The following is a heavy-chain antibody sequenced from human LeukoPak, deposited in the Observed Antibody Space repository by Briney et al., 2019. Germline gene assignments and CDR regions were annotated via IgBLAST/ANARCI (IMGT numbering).Heavy chain of an antibody. CDR2: IHHSGST. D-gene: IGHD3-22*01. J-gene: IGHJ3*02. Sequence: SETLSLTCAVYRGSFSGYWSWIRQPPGKGLEWIGEIHHSGSTNYNPSLKSRVTISVDTSKNQFSLKLSSVTAADTAVYYCARSGLFPPITDDYYDSSHGFLIDAFDIWGQGTMVTVSS. V-gene: IGHV4-34*01. CDR3: ARSGLFPPITDDYYDSSHGFLIDAFDI. CDR1: RGSFSGY.